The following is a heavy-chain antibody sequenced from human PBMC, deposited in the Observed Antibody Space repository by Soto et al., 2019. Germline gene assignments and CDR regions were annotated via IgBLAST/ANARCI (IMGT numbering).Heavy chain of an antibody. Sequence: GASVKVSCKASGYTFTSYDINWVRQAPGQGLEWMGRINPNGGSTSYAQKFQGRVTMTRDTSTSTVYMELSSLRSEDTAVYYCARAGYSSSWPFDYWGQGTLVTVSS. CDR1: GYTFTSYD. CDR3: ARAGYSSSWPFDY. D-gene: IGHD6-13*01. V-gene: IGHV1-46*01. J-gene: IGHJ4*02. CDR2: INPNGGST.